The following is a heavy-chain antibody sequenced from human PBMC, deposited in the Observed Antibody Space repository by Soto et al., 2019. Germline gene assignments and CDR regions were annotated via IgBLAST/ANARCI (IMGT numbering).Heavy chain of an antibody. J-gene: IGHJ4*02. CDR3: ARSFYVEMATNNAPFDY. D-gene: IGHD5-12*01. CDR2: IYPGDSDT. CDR1: GYIFNIYW. Sequence: PGESLKISCKAPGYIFNIYWIGWVRQMPGKGLEWMGVIYPGDSDTRYSPSFQGQVTISADKSISTAYLQWSSLKASDTAMYYCARSFYVEMATNNAPFDYWGQGTLLTVSS. V-gene: IGHV5-51*01.